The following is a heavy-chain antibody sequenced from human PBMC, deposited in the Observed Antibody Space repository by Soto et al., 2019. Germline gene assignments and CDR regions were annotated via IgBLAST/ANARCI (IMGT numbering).Heavy chain of an antibody. CDR3: ARALVTIPPRTFDY. V-gene: IGHV3-66*01. CDR2: IHSGGNT. D-gene: IGHD2-21*02. Sequence: EVQLVESGGGLVQPGGSLRLSCAVSGLTVSSTYMNWVRQATGKGLEWVSVIHSGGNTYYADSVKSRFTISRDNYKNTVYLQMRSLRGEDTAVYFCARALVTIPPRTFDYWGQGTLVTVSS. CDR1: GLTVSSTY. J-gene: IGHJ4*02.